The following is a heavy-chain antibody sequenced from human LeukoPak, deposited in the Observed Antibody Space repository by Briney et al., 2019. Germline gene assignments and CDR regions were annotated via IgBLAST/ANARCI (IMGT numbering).Heavy chain of an antibody. D-gene: IGHD6-13*01. Sequence: PGGSLRLSCAASGFTFSSYAMHWVRQAPGKGLEWVAVTSYDGSNKYYADSVKGRFTISRDNSKNTLYLQMNSLRAEDTAVYYCARDRRKQLPTEYFQHWGQGTLVTVSS. CDR2: TSYDGSNK. J-gene: IGHJ1*01. V-gene: IGHV3-30*04. CDR1: GFTFSSYA. CDR3: ARDRRKQLPTEYFQH.